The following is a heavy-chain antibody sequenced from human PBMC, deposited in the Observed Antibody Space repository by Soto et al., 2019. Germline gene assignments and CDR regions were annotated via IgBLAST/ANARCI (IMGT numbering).Heavy chain of an antibody. CDR1: GYTFTSYG. J-gene: IGHJ3*02. CDR2: ISAYNGNT. CDR3: ARGIEWLNAFDI. Sequence: ASGKVSCKGSGYTFTSYGIIWVRQAPGQGLEWMGWISAYNGNTNYAQKLQGRVTMTTDTSTSTAYMELRSLRSDDTAVYYCARGIEWLNAFDIWGQGTMVTVSS. D-gene: IGHD6-19*01. V-gene: IGHV1-18*01.